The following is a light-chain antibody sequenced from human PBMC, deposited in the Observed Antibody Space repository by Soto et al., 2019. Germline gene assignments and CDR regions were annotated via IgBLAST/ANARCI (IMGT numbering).Light chain of an antibody. Sequence: QSALTQPASVSGSPGQSITISCTGTSSDVGNYKYVSWYQQHPGKAPKLMIYEVSNRPSGVSNRFSGSKSGNTAPLTISGLQAEDETDYYCFSYTSSGTYVCGTWTKVTVL. CDR1: SSDVGNYKY. J-gene: IGLJ1*01. CDR2: EVS. V-gene: IGLV2-14*01. CDR3: FSYTSSGTYV.